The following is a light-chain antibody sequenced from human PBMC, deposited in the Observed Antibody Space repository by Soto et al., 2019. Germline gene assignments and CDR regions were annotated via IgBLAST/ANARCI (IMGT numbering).Light chain of an antibody. CDR1: QNVNNN. CDR2: DAS. CDR3: QQYNNWLS. J-gene: IGKJ2*01. Sequence: EIVMTQSPATLSVSPGERATLSCRASQNVNNNLAWYQQKPGQAPRLLIYDASTRATGIPARFSGSGSGTEFTLTISSLQSEDFAVYYCQQYNNWLSFGQGTKLEIK. V-gene: IGKV3-15*01.